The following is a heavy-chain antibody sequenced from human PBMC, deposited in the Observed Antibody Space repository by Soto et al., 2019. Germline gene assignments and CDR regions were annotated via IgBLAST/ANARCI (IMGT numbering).Heavy chain of an antibody. J-gene: IGHJ6*02. Sequence: PGESLKISCKGSGYSFTSYWISWVRQMPGKGLEWMGRIDPSDSYTNYSPSFQGHVTISADKSISTAYLQWSSLKASDTAMYYCARRSAPGYSSSWYGDYYYGMDVRGQGTTVTVSS. CDR2: IDPSDSYT. V-gene: IGHV5-10-1*01. D-gene: IGHD6-13*01. CDR3: ARRSAPGYSSSWYGDYYYGMDV. CDR1: GYSFTSYW.